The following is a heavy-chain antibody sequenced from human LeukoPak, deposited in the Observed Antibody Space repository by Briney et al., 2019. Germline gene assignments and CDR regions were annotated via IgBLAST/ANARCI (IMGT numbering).Heavy chain of an antibody. CDR3: ARGYWNYVG. Sequence: LTGGSLRLSCAASGFTFSNYWMHWVRQAPGEELVWVSRIKSDGSSTNYADSVKGRFTISRDNAKNTLYLQMNSLRAEDTAVYYCARGYWNYVGWGQGTLVTVSS. CDR1: GFTFSNYW. D-gene: IGHD1-7*01. CDR2: IKSDGSST. J-gene: IGHJ4*02. V-gene: IGHV3-74*01.